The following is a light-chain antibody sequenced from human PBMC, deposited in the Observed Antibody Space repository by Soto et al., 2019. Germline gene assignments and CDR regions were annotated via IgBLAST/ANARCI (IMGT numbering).Light chain of an antibody. CDR3: SSYTTSSTYV. Sequence: QSVLTQSPSASGSPGQSVTISCTGTSSDIGGYNSVSWYQQHPGKAPKVMIFQVTKRPSGVSDRFYGSKSGNTASLTISGLQAEDEGDYFCSSYTTSSTYVLGTGTKVTVL. CDR2: QVT. CDR1: SSDIGGYNS. J-gene: IGLJ1*01. V-gene: IGLV2-14*03.